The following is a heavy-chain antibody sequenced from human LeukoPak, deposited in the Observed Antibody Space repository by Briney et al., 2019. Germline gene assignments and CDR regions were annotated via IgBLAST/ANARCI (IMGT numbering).Heavy chain of an antibody. CDR3: ARLGPAAGTSFDY. Sequence: SETLSLTCTVSGGSISSSSYYWGWLRQPPGKGLEWIGYIYYSGSTNYNPSLKSRVTISVDTSKNQFSLKLSSVAAADTAVYYCARLGPAAGTSFDYWGQGTLVTVSS. CDR2: IYYSGST. D-gene: IGHD6-13*01. V-gene: IGHV4-61*05. J-gene: IGHJ4*02. CDR1: GGSISSSSYY.